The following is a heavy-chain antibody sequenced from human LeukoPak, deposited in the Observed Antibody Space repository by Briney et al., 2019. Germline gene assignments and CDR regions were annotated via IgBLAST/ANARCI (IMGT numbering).Heavy chain of an antibody. CDR2: IIPIFGTA. Sequence: SVKVSCKASGDTFSSYAICWVRQAPGQSLEWMGGIIPIFGTANYAQKFQGRVTITADESTSTAYMALRSLRTEDTAVYYCARDSGSGSYVDYWGQGTLVTVSS. J-gene: IGHJ4*02. CDR3: ARDSGSGSYVDY. CDR1: GDTFSSYA. V-gene: IGHV1-69*13. D-gene: IGHD1-26*01.